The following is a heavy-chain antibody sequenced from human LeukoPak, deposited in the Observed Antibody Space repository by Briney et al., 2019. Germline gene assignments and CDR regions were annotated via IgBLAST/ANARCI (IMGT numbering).Heavy chain of an antibody. Sequence: PSQTLSLTCTVSGGSISSGDYYWRWIRQPPGKGLEWFGYIYYSGSTYYNPSLKSRVTISVDTSKHQFSLKLSSATAADTAVYYCARGLPGSTVVIDSSLYYFDYWGQGTLVTVSS. V-gene: IGHV4-30-4*01. CDR3: ARGLPGSTVVIDSSLYYFDY. CDR1: GGSISSGDYY. J-gene: IGHJ4*02. D-gene: IGHD4-17*01. CDR2: IYYSGST.